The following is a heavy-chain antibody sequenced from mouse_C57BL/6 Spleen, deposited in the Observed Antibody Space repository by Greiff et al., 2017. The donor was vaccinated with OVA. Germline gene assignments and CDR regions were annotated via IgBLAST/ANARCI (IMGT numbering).Heavy chain of an antibody. V-gene: IGHV5-4*01. CDR3: ARDRGITPWYFDV. J-gene: IGHJ1*03. Sequence: EVQRVESGGGLVKPGGSLKLSCAASGFTFSSYAMSWVRQTPEKRLEWVATISDGGSYTYYPDNVKGRFTISRDNAKNNLYLQMSHLKSEDTAMYYCARDRGITPWYFDVWGTGTTVTVSS. D-gene: IGHD2-4*01. CDR1: GFTFSSYA. CDR2: ISDGGSYT.